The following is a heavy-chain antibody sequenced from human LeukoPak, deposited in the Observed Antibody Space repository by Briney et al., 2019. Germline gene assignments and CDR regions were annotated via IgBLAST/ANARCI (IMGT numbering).Heavy chain of an antibody. J-gene: IGHJ4*02. CDR1: GFTFSSYW. D-gene: IGHD2-2*01. Sequence: GESLRLSCAASGFTFSSYWMHWVRQAPGKGLVWVSRINSDGSSTSYADSVKGRFTISRDNAKNTLFLQMNSLRAEDTAIYYCARHCTSTTCYADYWGQGTLVTVSS. V-gene: IGHV3-74*01. CDR3: ARHCTSTTCYADY. CDR2: INSDGSST.